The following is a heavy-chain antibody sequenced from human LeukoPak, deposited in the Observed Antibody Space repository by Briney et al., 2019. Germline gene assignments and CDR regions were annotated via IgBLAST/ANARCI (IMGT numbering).Heavy chain of an antibody. CDR1: GFTFSSYG. CDR2: ISYDGSNK. CDR3: AKDLKLGYSSSWYAPSWYFDL. D-gene: IGHD6-13*01. Sequence: GRSLRLSCAASGFTFSSYGMHWVRQAPGKGLEWVAVISYDGSNKYYADSVKGRFTISRDNSKNTLYLQMNSLRAEDTAVYYCAKDLKLGYSSSWYAPSWYFDLWGRGTLVTVSS. J-gene: IGHJ2*01. V-gene: IGHV3-30*18.